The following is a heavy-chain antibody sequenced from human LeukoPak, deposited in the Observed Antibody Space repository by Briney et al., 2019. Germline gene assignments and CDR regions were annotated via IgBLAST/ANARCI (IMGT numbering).Heavy chain of an antibody. CDR2: IKQDGSEK. J-gene: IGHJ6*03. CDR1: EFTFSSYW. Sequence: GGSLRLSCVASEFTFSSYWMSWVRQAPGKGLEWVANIKQDGSEKYYVDSVKGRFTISRDNAKNSLYLQMNSLRAEDTAVYYCARDAMTTVTSWPRRYYYYYMDVWGKGTTVTISS. D-gene: IGHD4-17*01. V-gene: IGHV3-7*01. CDR3: ARDAMTTVTSWPRRYYYYYMDV.